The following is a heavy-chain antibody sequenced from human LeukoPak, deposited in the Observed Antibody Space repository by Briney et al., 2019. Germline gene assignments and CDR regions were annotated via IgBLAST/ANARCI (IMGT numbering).Heavy chain of an antibody. D-gene: IGHD3-3*01. CDR1: GGSISSYY. CDR3: ARDLGFWSGPDY. CDR2: IYSSGIT. J-gene: IGHJ4*02. V-gene: IGHV4-4*07. Sequence: SETLSLTCTVSGGSISSYYWSWIRQPAGKGLQWIGRIYSSGITNYNPSLKSRVTMSVDTSKNQFSLRLSSVTAADTAVYYCARDLGFWSGPDYWGQGTLVTVSS.